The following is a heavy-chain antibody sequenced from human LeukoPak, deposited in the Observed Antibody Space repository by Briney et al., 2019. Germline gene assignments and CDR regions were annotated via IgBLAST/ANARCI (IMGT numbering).Heavy chain of an antibody. CDR2: VGRDGSEK. CDR3: AKVGTWELQRVFEN. CDR1: GFTFSDYW. J-gene: IGHJ4*02. D-gene: IGHD1-26*01. Sequence: GGSLRLSCAASGFTFSDYWMTWVRQVPGKGLEWVANVGRDGSEKNYVDSVEGRFTISRDNAKKSLDLEMNSLRVEDTALYYCAKVGTWELQRVFENWGLGTLVTVSS. V-gene: IGHV3-7*01.